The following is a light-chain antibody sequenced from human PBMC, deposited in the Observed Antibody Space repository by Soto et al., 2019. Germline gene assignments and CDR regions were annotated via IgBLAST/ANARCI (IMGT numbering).Light chain of an antibody. CDR1: QSVSSN. J-gene: IGKJ5*01. CDR2: GAS. Sequence: EIVMTQSPATLSVFPGARATLSCRASQSVSSNLAWYQQKPGQAPRLLIYGASTRATGITARFSGSGSGTEFTLTISSLQSEDFAVYYCQQYNNWPAIACGQGTRLESK. CDR3: QQYNNWPAIA. V-gene: IGKV3-15*01.